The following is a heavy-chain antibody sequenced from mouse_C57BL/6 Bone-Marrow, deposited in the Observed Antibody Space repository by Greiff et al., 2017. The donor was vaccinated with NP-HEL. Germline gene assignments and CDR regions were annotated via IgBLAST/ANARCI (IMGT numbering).Heavy chain of an antibody. CDR1: GYTFTDYY. CDR3: ARWLPSYYYAMDY. D-gene: IGHD2-2*01. V-gene: IGHV1-19*01. Sequence: VQLQQSGPVLVKPGASVKMSCKASGYTFTDYYMNWVKQSHGKSLEWIGVINPYNGGTSYNQKFKGKATLTVDKSSSTAYMELNSLTSEDSAVYYCARWLPSYYYAMDYWGQGTSVTVSS. CDR2: INPYNGGT. J-gene: IGHJ4*01.